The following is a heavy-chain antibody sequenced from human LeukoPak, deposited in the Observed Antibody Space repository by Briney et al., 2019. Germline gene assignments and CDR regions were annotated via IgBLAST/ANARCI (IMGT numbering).Heavy chain of an antibody. CDR1: GGSISSSSYY. J-gene: IGHJ4*02. D-gene: IGHD3-10*01. V-gene: IGHV4-39*01. CDR2: IYYSGAT. Sequence: SETLSLTCTVSGGSISSSSYYWGWIRQPPGKGLEWIGSIYYSGATYYNASLKSRVTISVDTSKSQFSLKLSSVTAADTAVYYCATCGSGSYYYFDYWGQGTLVSASS. CDR3: ATCGSGSYYYFDY.